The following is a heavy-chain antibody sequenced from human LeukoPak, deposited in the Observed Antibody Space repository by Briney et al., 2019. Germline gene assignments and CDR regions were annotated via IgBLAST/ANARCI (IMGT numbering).Heavy chain of an antibody. D-gene: IGHD6-13*01. V-gene: IGHV1-46*01. Sequence: RASVKVSCKASGYTFTSYFMHWVRQAPGQGLERMGILNPSGGSTSYAQKFQGRVTMTSDTSTSTVYMELSSLRSEDTAIYYCARDSRRIAASGRGAFDIWGQGTMVTVSS. CDR2: LNPSGGST. CDR3: ARDSRRIAASGRGAFDI. J-gene: IGHJ3*02. CDR1: GYTFTSYF.